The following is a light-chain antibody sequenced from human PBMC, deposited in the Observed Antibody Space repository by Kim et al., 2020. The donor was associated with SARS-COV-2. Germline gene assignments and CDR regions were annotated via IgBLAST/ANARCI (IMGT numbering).Light chain of an antibody. Sequence: AAAQMTRITCGGENSGSKAVDRCQQKPGQDAVLVIYSDSNQPSGVPERCSGSNPGNTTTLTISRIEAGDEADYYYQVWDSSSDHWVFGGGTQLTVL. CDR3: QVWDSSSDHWV. J-gene: IGLJ3*02. CDR2: SDS. V-gene: IGLV3-12*01. CDR1: NSGSKA.